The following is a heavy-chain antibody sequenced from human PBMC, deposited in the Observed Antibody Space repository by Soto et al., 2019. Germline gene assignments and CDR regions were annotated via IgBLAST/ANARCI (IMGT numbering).Heavy chain of an antibody. CDR1: GYSFTDDW. Sequence: PGESLKISCKASGYSFTDDWIGWVRQMPGKGLEWMGIIYPGDSDTRYSPSFQGQVTISADKSINTAYLQWSSLKASDTAMYYCARGPRRHYFGYCGQGTLVTVSS. V-gene: IGHV5-51*01. CDR2: IYPGDSDT. CDR3: ARGPRRHYFGY. J-gene: IGHJ4*02.